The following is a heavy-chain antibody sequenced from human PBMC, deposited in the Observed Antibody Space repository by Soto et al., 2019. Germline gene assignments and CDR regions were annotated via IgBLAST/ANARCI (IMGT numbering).Heavy chain of an antibody. V-gene: IGHV1-8*01. Sequence: QVQLVQSGAEVKKPGASVKVSCKASGYTFTSYDINWVRQATGQGLEWMGWMNPNSGNTGYAQKFQGRVTMSRHTSIRTAYMELGSLRSENTAVHYCASGLEVAAVCLDTWGQEPQVTVSS. CDR3: ASGLEVAAVCLDT. CDR1: GYTFTSYD. CDR2: MNPNSGNT. D-gene: IGHD2-15*01. J-gene: IGHJ5*02.